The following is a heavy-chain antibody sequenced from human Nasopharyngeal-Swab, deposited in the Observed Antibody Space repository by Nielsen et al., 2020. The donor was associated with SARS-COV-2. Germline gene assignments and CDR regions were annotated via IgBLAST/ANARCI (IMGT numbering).Heavy chain of an antibody. Sequence: VRQMPGKGLEWVAVIWYDGSNKYYADSVKGRFTISRDNSKNTLYLQMNSLRAEDTAVYYCAKESGPLTQPDTYYYDSSGYPYYYYYGMDVWGQGTTVTVSS. D-gene: IGHD3-22*01. CDR2: IWYDGSNK. CDR3: AKESGPLTQPDTYYYDSSGYPYYYYYGMDV. V-gene: IGHV3-33*06. J-gene: IGHJ6*02.